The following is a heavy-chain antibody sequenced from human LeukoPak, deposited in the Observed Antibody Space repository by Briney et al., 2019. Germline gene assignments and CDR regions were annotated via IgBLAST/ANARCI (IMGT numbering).Heavy chain of an antibody. CDR2: IYTSGST. Sequence: KPSETPSLTCTVSGGSISSYYWSRIRQPPGKGLEWIGYIYTSGSTNYNPSLKSRVTISVDTSKNQFSLKLSSVTAADTAVYYCANLRRGYSGYDPKSLGWGQGTLVTVSS. CDR3: ANLRRGYSGYDPKSLG. V-gene: IGHV4-4*09. D-gene: IGHD5-12*01. CDR1: GGSISSYY. J-gene: IGHJ4*02.